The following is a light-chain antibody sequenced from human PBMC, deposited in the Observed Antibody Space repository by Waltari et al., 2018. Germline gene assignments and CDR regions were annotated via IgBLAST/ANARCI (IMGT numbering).Light chain of an antibody. CDR2: SSS. CDR3: AAWDDSLTLVV. CDR1: SHHNGRNR. V-gene: IGLV1-44*01. J-gene: IGLJ2*01. Sequence: QSVLTQPPPASGPPGQRVTTHCSGTSHHNGRNRVNWYQQLPGMAPKLLIYSSSQRPSGVPDRFSASKSGTSATLAISGPQSEDEADYYCAAWDDSLTLVVFGGGTKLTVL.